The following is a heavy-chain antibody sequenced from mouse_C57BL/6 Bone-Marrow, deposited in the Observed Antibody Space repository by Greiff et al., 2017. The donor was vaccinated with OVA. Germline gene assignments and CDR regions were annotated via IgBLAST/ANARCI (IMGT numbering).Heavy chain of an antibody. CDR1: GYTFTDYE. CDR3: TREITTVVALYYYAMDY. Sequence: QVQLQQSGAELVRPGASVTLSCKASGYTFTDYEMHWVKQTPVHGLEWIGAIDPETGGTAYNQKFKGKAILTADKSSSTAYMELRSLTSEDSAVYYCTREITTVVALYYYAMDYWGQGTSVTVSS. CDR2: IDPETGGT. J-gene: IGHJ4*01. D-gene: IGHD1-1*01. V-gene: IGHV1-15*01.